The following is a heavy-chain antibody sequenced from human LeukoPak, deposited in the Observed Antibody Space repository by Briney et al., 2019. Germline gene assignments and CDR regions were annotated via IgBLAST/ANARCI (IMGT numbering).Heavy chain of an antibody. CDR1: GGSIRSGGYY. V-gene: IGHV4-39*07. Sequence: SETLSLTCTVSGGSIRSGGYYWGWIRQPPGKGLEWIATIYYSGSTYYNPSLKSRVTISVDTSKNQFSLKLSSVTAADTAVYYCARGSGYSTSGYWGQGTLVTVSS. CDR2: IYYSGST. J-gene: IGHJ4*02. D-gene: IGHD3-22*01. CDR3: ARGSGYSTSGY.